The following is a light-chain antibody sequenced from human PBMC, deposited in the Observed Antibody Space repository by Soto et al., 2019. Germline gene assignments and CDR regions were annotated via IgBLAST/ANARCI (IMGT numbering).Light chain of an antibody. J-gene: IGLJ1*01. CDR1: SSNIGAGYD. CDR3: QSYDSSLRV. Sequence: QLVLTQPPSVSGAPGQRVTISCTGSSSNIGAGYDVHWYQQLPGTAPKLLIYGNSNRPSGVPDRFSGSKSGTSASLAITGLQAEDEADYYCQSYDSSLRVFGTGTKLTV. V-gene: IGLV1-40*01. CDR2: GNS.